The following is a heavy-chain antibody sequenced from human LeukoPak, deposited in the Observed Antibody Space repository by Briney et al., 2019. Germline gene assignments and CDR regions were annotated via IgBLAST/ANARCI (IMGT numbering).Heavy chain of an antibody. V-gene: IGHV4-39*07. CDR1: SGSITSSTYH. CDR3: AAEYSSSPHY. Sequence: PSETLSLTCTVSSGSITSSTYHWGWLRQPPGKGLEWIASIYYSGTSYYNPSLKSRVTISVDTSKNQFSLKLNSVTAADTAVYHCAAEYSSSPHYWGQGTLVSVSS. CDR2: IYYSGTS. D-gene: IGHD3-22*01. J-gene: IGHJ4*02.